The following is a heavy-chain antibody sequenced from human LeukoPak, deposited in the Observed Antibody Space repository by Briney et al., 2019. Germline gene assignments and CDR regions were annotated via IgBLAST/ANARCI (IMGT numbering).Heavy chain of an antibody. CDR2: ISSSSSYI. V-gene: IGHV3-21*01. D-gene: IGHD4-17*01. CDR1: GSTFSSYS. CDR3: ARDRYGDLRGMDV. J-gene: IGHJ6*02. Sequence: GGSLRLSCAASGSTFSSYSMNWVRQAPGKGLEWVSSISSSSSYIYYADSVKGRFTISRDNAKNSLYLQMNSLRAEDTAVYYCARDRYGDLRGMDVWGQGTTVTVSS.